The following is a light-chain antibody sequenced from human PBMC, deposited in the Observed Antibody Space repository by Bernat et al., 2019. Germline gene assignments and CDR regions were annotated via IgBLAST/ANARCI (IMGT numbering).Light chain of an antibody. J-gene: IGLJ2*01. V-gene: IGLV1-40*01. CDR1: RSNIGAGHD. CDR3: QSYDSNLSGSV. CDR2: GSS. Sequence: QSVLTQPPAVSEAPGQRVTISCTGSRSNIGAGHDVHWYQQLPGTAPKLLIYGSSNRPSGVPRRFSASKSGTSASLAITGLQAEDEADYYCQSYDSNLSGSVFGGGTKLTVL.